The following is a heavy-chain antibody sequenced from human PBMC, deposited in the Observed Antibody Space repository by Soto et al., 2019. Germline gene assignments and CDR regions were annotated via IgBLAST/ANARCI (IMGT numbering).Heavy chain of an antibody. J-gene: IGHJ6*02. D-gene: IGHD3-10*01. CDR1: GLTVSNNY. CDR3: VRPLPSGQNYGMDV. V-gene: IGHV3-53*01. Sequence: GGSLRLSCAASGLTVSNNYMSWVRQSPGKGLEWVSVIYNDGKTYYADSVKGRFTISRDTSKNTLHLQMDSLRDEDTAVYYCVRPLPSGQNYGMDVWGQGTTVTVSS. CDR2: IYNDGKT.